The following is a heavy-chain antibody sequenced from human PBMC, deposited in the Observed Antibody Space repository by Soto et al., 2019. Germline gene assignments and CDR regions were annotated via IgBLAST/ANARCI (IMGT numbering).Heavy chain of an antibody. CDR2: IKSRSHGGTA. CDR3: TSDIGHMSLPLCAW. V-gene: IGHV3-15*01. Sequence: GASLSLSRTASGFCFPDAWMGWVRQHPGKGLEWVGRIKSRSHGGTADFPAPVKGRVSISRDDPKNTVYLKVSSLQTEDTAVYHCTSDIGHMSLPLCAWWGQGT. CDR1: GFCFPDAW. D-gene: IGHD2-15*01. J-gene: IGHJ4*02.